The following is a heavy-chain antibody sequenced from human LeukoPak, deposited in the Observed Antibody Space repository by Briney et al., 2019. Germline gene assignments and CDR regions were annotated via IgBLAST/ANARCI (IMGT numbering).Heavy chain of an antibody. Sequence: VASVKVSCKASGYTFTGYYMHWVRQAPGQGLEWMGWINPNSGGTNYAQKFQGRVTMTRDTSISTAYMELSRLRSDDTAVYYCAVGEYYYDSSGYQSPIDYWGQGTLVTVSS. V-gene: IGHV1-2*02. J-gene: IGHJ4*02. D-gene: IGHD3-22*01. CDR1: GYTFTGYY. CDR2: INPNSGGT. CDR3: AVGEYYYDSSGYQSPIDY.